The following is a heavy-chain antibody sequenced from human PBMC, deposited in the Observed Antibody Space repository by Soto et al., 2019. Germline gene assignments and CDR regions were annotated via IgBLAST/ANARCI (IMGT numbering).Heavy chain of an antibody. D-gene: IGHD5-18*01. CDR2: TSYSGTP. V-gene: IGHV4-59*01. Sequence: PSETLSLTCTVSGGSLSGDYWSWIRQPPGKGLEWIGYTSYSGTPDYNPSLKSRVTFSIDTSKNQFSLKLTSVTAADTAVYYCARIPRGYSYGPTDYWGPGTLVTVSS. CDR1: GGSLSGDY. CDR3: ARIPRGYSYGPTDY. J-gene: IGHJ4*02.